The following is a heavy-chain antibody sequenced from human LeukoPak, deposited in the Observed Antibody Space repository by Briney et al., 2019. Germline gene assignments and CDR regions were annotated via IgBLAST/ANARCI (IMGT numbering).Heavy chain of an antibody. CDR2: MNPNSGNT. J-gene: IGHJ5*02. V-gene: IGHV1-8*01. D-gene: IGHD3-3*01. Sequence: ASVTVSCKASGYTFTSYDINWVRQATGQGLEWMGWMNPNSGNTGYAQKFQGRVTMTRNTSISTAYMELSSLRSEDTAVYYCASSRTYYDFWFGRSYWFDPWGQGTLVTVSS. CDR3: ASSRTYYDFWFGRSYWFDP. CDR1: GYTFTSYD.